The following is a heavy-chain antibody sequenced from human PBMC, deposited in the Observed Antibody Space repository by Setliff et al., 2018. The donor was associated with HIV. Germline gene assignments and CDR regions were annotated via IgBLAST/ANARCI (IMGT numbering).Heavy chain of an antibody. CDR2: IYYRGST. CDR3: ARAYFGSGIYY. V-gene: IGHV4-39*07. D-gene: IGHD3-10*01. Sequence: PSETLSLTCTVSGGSISSSSYYWGWIRQPPGKGLEWIGSIYYRGSTNYNPSLKSRVTISVDTSKNQFSLKLYSVTAADTAVYYCARAYFGSGIYYWGQGTLVTVSS. CDR1: GGSISSSSYY. J-gene: IGHJ4*02.